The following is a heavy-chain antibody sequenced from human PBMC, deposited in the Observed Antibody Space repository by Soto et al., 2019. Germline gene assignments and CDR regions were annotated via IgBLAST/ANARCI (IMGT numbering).Heavy chain of an antibody. CDR1: GGTFSSYA. CDR3: VRGGRITIFGVVINHWFDP. CDR2: IIPIFGTA. V-gene: IGHV1-69*01. J-gene: IGHJ5*02. Sequence: QVQLVQSGAEVKKPGSSVKVSCKASGGTFSSYAISWVRQAPGQGLEWMGGIIPIFGTANYAQKFQGRVTITADESTSTAYMELSSLRSEDTAVYYCVRGGRITIFGVVINHWFDPWGQGTLVTVSS. D-gene: IGHD3-3*01.